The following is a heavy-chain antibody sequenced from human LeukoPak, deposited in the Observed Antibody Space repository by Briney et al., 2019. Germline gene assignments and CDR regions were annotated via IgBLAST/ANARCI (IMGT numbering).Heavy chain of an antibody. CDR2: ISYSGIT. CDR3: ARHNDYASLMDV. CDR1: GVSVTTSGYY. Sequence: SETLSLTCTVFGVSVTTSGYYGAWLRQPPGRGLEWIGSISYSGITYYKPSLRGRVTISGDTAKNQFSLKLSSVTAADTAVYYCARHNDYASLMDVWGQGTTVTVSS. V-gene: IGHV4-39*01. J-gene: IGHJ6*02. D-gene: IGHD2-2*01.